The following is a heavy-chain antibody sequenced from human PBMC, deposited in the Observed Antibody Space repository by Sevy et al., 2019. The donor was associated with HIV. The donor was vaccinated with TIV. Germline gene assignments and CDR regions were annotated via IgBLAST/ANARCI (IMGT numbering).Heavy chain of an antibody. CDR2: TWFDGSNT. D-gene: IGHD4-17*01. V-gene: IGHV3-33*01. Sequence: GGSLRLSCAASGFTFSTYGMHWVRLAPGKGLEWVAATWFDGSNTDYADSVKGRFTISRDIAKNTLHLQMNSLRAEDTAVYYCARDLEFYDYGDYGPAFMPDYWGQGTLVTVSS. CDR3: ARDLEFYDYGDYGPAFMPDY. CDR1: GFTFSTYG. J-gene: IGHJ4*02.